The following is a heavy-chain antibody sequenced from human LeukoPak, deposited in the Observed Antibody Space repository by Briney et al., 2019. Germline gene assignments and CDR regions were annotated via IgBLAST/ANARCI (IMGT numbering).Heavy chain of an antibody. CDR3: AREGGDLRWKNRFDF. CDR1: KFTFSTFS. CDR2: TSSDGSSK. D-gene: IGHD4-23*01. Sequence: GGSLRLSCAASKFTFSTFSMHWVRQAPGKGLEWVALTSSDGSSKYYTDSVKGRFTISRDNSKNTLYLQMNSLRAEDTAVYYCAREGGDLRWKNRFDFWGQGTLVTVSS. V-gene: IGHV3-30-3*01. J-gene: IGHJ4*02.